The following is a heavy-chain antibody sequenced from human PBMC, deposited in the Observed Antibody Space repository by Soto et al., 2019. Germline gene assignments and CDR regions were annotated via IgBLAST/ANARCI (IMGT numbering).Heavy chain of an antibody. D-gene: IGHD3-22*01. V-gene: IGHV3-53*01. Sequence: EVQLVESGGGVIQPGGSLRLSCAASGFTVSSNYMSWVRQAPGKGLEWVLVIYSGGSTYYADCVKGRFTISRDNSKNTLYLQMNSLRAEDTAVYYCARDRVESGYPEYFQHWGQGTLVTVSS. CDR3: ARDRVESGYPEYFQH. CDR2: IYSGGST. CDR1: GFTVSSNY. J-gene: IGHJ1*01.